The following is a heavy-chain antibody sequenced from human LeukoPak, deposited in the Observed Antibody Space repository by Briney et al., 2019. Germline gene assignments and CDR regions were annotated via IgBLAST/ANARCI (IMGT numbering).Heavy chain of an antibody. Sequence: GGSLKLSCAASGFTFSGSAMHGVRQASGKGLEWVGRIRSKANSYATAYAASVKGRFTISRDDSKNTAYLQMNSLKTEDTAVYYCTRGYGDYYFDYWGQGTLVTVSS. J-gene: IGHJ4*02. D-gene: IGHD4-17*01. CDR1: GFTFSGSA. CDR2: IRSKANSYAT. CDR3: TRGYGDYYFDY. V-gene: IGHV3-73*01.